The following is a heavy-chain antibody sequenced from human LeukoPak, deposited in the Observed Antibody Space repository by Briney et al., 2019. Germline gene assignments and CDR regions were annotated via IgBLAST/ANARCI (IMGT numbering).Heavy chain of an antibody. V-gene: IGHV3-21*01. D-gene: IGHD2-15*01. Sequence: KSGGSLRLSCAASEFTFSSYSMNWVRQAPGKGLGWVSSISSSSSYIYYADSVKGRFTISRDNAKNSLYLQMNSLRAEDTAVYYCARDCLGYCSGGSCYGGPYYYYYYMDVWGKGTTVTVSS. CDR2: ISSSSSYI. J-gene: IGHJ6*03. CDR3: ARDCLGYCSGGSCYGGPYYYYYYMDV. CDR1: EFTFSSYS.